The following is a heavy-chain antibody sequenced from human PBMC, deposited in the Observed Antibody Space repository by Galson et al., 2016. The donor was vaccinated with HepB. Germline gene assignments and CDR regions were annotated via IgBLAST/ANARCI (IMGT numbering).Heavy chain of an antibody. Sequence: SLRLSCAASGFSFSSHAMTWVRQAPGKGLERVAAISLGGNTYYAESVRGRFTISGDNSKNTLYLQMNSLRAEDTAVYYCARLIASPWNDYYYYGMNVWGKGTTVTVSS. D-gene: IGHD3-16*01. J-gene: IGHJ6*04. CDR3: ARLIASPWNDYYYYGMNV. CDR2: ISLGGNT. CDR1: GFSFSSHA. V-gene: IGHV3-23*01.